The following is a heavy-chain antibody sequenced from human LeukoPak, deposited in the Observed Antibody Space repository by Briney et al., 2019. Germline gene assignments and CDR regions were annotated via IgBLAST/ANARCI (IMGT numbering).Heavy chain of an antibody. Sequence: GGSLRLSCAASGFTFSSYGMNWVRQAPGKGLEWVSCISSRSSTIDYADSVKGRFTISRDNSKNTLYVQMNSLRADDTAVYYCAKGAYYYDSGAQYYFDYWGQGTLVTVSS. D-gene: IGHD3-22*01. CDR3: AKGAYYYDSGAQYYFDY. J-gene: IGHJ4*02. V-gene: IGHV3-48*01. CDR1: GFTFSSYG. CDR2: ISSRSSTI.